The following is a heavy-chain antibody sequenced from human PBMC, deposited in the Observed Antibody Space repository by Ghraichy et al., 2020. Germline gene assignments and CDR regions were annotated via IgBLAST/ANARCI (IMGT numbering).Heavy chain of an antibody. V-gene: IGHV3-48*02. CDR3: ARGSTVVRFFYYDGMDV. D-gene: IGHD4-23*01. CDR2: ITSSSRTI. CDR1: GFSISSYS. J-gene: IGHJ6*02. Sequence: GGSLRLSCVGSGFSISSYSLNWVRQSPGKGLEWVSYITSSSRTISYADSVKGRFTISRDNAQNSLYLQMDSLRDEDTAVYYCARGSTVVRFFYYDGMDVWGQGTTVTVSS.